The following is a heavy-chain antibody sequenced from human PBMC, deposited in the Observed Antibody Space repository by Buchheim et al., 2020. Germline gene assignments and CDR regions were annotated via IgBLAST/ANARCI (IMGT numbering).Heavy chain of an antibody. CDR2: IIPILGIA. D-gene: IGHD1-26*01. J-gene: IGHJ6*02. Sequence: QVQLVQSGAEVKKPGSSVKVSCKASGGTFSSYAISWVRQAPGQGLEWMGRIIPILGIANYAQKFQGRVTITAAKSTSTAYMELSSLRSEDTAVYYCAREGGSYPYYYYYGMDVWGQGTT. CDR3: AREGGSYPYYYYYGMDV. V-gene: IGHV1-69*04. CDR1: GGTFSSYA.